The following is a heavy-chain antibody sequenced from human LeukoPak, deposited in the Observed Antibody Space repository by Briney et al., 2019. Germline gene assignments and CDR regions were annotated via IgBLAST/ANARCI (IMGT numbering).Heavy chain of an antibody. CDR3: ARVAEYSDNSGSSMFYFDY. Sequence: GSSVKVSCKASGGTFSSYAISWVRQAPGQGLQWMGGIIPLFGTTDYAQRFQGRVTITADVSTSTAYMELSSLRSEDTAVYYCARVAEYSDNSGSSMFYFDYWGQGTLVTVSS. J-gene: IGHJ4*02. CDR1: GGTFSSYA. D-gene: IGHD3-22*01. CDR2: IIPLFGTT. V-gene: IGHV1-69*01.